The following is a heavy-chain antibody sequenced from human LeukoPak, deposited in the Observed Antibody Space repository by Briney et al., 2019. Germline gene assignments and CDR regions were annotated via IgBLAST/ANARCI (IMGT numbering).Heavy chain of an antibody. Sequence: PAGGSLRLSCAASGFAVKSSYMNWVRQAPGKGLEWVSVLYAGGESYYADSVLGRFTISRDNSKNTLYLQMNSLRAEDTAVYYCAKAPVSHGDFLYYGMDVWGQGTTVTVSS. CDR1: GFAVKSSY. J-gene: IGHJ6*02. CDR3: AKAPVSHGDFLYYGMDV. V-gene: IGHV3-53*01. D-gene: IGHD4-17*01. CDR2: LYAGGES.